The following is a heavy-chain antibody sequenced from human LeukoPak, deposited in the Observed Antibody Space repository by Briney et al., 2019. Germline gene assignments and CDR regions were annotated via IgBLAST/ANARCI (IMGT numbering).Heavy chain of an antibody. CDR1: GGTFSSYA. V-gene: IGHV1-69*05. CDR2: IIPIFGTA. CDR3: ARRHYDSSGYSDYFDY. J-gene: IGHJ4*02. D-gene: IGHD3-22*01. Sequence: ASVKVSCKASGGTFSSYAISWVRQAPGQGLEWMGGIIPIFGTANYAQKFQGRVTITTDESTSTAYMQLSSLRSEDTAVYYCARRHYDSSGYSDYFDYWGQRTLGTVSS.